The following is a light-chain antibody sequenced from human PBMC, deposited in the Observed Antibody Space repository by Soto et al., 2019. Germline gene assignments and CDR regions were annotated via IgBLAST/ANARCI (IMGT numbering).Light chain of an antibody. J-gene: IGLJ1*01. CDR1: SSNIGGNS. CDR2: DDD. CDR3: GSWDSSRSAHV. V-gene: IGLV1-51*01. Sequence: QSVLTQPPSVSAAPGQKVTISCSGSSSNIGGNSVSWYQQLPGTAPKLLIYDDDKRPSGVPDRFSGSESGTSATLGITGFQTGDEADYYCGSWDSSRSAHVFATGTKVTAL.